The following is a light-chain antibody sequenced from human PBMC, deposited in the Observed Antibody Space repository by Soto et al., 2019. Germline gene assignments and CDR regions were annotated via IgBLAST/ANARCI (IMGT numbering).Light chain of an antibody. Sequence: EIVLTQSPATLSLSPGERATLSCRASQSVSSYLAWYQQKPGQPPRLLIHDASNRATGIPARFSGSGSGTDFTLTISSLEPEDFAVYYCQQRSNWLTFGGGTKVEIK. CDR2: DAS. V-gene: IGKV3-11*01. CDR3: QQRSNWLT. CDR1: QSVSSY. J-gene: IGKJ4*01.